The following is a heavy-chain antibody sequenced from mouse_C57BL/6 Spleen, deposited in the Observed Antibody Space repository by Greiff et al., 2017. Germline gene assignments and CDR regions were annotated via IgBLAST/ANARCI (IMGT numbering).Heavy chain of an antibody. CDR1: GYTFTGYW. V-gene: IGHV1-9*01. CDR3: AGYYSNYADYAMDY. CDR2: ILPGSGST. J-gene: IGHJ4*01. D-gene: IGHD2-5*01. Sequence: QVQLKESGAELMKPGASVKLSCKATGYTFTGYWIEWVKQRPGHGLEWIGEILPGSGSTNYNEKFKGKATFTADTSSNTAYMQHSSLTTQDAAIYYCAGYYSNYADYAMDYWGQGTSVTVSS.